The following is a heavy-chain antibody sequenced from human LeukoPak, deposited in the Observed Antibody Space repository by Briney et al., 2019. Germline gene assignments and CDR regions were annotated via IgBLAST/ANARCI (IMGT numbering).Heavy chain of an antibody. J-gene: IGHJ5*02. V-gene: IGHV1-2*02. CDR3: AREFDCSSTSCYSP. D-gene: IGHD2-2*02. CDR2: INPKSGGT. Sequence: ASVKVSCKASGYTFTDYYIHWVRQAPGQGLEWMGWINPKSGGTSYAQKFQGRVTMTRDTSISTAYMELSRLRSDDTAVYYCAREFDCSSTSCYSPWGQGTLVTVSS. CDR1: GYTFTDYY.